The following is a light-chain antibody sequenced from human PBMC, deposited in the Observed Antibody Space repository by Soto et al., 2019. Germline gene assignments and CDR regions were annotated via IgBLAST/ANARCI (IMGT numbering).Light chain of an antibody. V-gene: IGKV3-15*01. CDR1: QSVSSN. CDR2: VAS. J-gene: IGKJ2*01. Sequence: ETVTTQSPATLSVSPGERATLSCRASQSVSSNLAWYQQKPGQAPRLLIYVASTRATGIPARFSGSGSGTEFTLTISSLQSEDFAVYYCQQYNNWPPAFGQGTKLEIK. CDR3: QQYNNWPPA.